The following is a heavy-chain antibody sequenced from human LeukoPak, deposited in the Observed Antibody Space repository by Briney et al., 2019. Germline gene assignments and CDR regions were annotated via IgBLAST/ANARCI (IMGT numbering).Heavy chain of an antibody. J-gene: IGHJ5*02. Sequence: ASVKVSCKASGYTFTSYDINWVRQATGQGLEWMGWMDPNSGNTGYAQKFQGRLTMTRNTSISTTYMELSSLRSEDTAVYYCTRTWIHEAYNWFDPWGQGTLVTVSS. CDR3: TRTWIHEAYNWFDP. CDR2: MDPNSGNT. V-gene: IGHV1-8*01. D-gene: IGHD5-18*01. CDR1: GYTFTSYD.